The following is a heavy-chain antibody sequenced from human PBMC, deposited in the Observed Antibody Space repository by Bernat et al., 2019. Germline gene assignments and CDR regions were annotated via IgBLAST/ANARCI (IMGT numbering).Heavy chain of an antibody. CDR1: GFTFSSYA. D-gene: IGHD3-22*01. Sequence: EVQLLESGGGLVQPGGSLRLSCAASGFTFSSYAMSWVRQAPGKGLEWVSAISGSGGSTYYADSVKGRFTISRDKSKNTLYLQMNSLRAEDTAVYYCAGLTMIVVAGGFDYWGQGTLVTVSS. J-gene: IGHJ4*02. CDR2: ISGSGGST. CDR3: AGLTMIVVAGGFDY. V-gene: IGHV3-23*01.